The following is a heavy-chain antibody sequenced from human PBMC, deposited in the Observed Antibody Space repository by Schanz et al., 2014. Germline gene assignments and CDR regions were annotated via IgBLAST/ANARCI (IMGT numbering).Heavy chain of an antibody. CDR2: ISTYNGHT. CDR3: ARAPTRMNMFRGGTYFLDY. J-gene: IGHJ4*02. CDR1: GYMFDTYG. Sequence: QVRLVQSGAEAREPGASVKVSCKATGYMFDTYGFAWVRQAPGQGLEWMGWISTYNGHTRYGQKFQDRLSLTTDADTATAHVELRSLRTDDTAVYYCARAPTRMNMFRGGTYFLDYWGQGTLVTVSS. V-gene: IGHV1-18*04. D-gene: IGHD3-10*01.